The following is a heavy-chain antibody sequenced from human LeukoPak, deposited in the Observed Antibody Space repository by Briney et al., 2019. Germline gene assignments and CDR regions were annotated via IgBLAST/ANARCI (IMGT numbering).Heavy chain of an antibody. CDR1: GFSVSSRY. J-gene: IGHJ4*02. Sequence: GGSLRLSCAAPGFSVSSRYMSWVRQAPGKGLEWVSIIYSDGRTYYADSVKGRFTISRDNSKNTLYLQMNSLRAEDTAVYYCAKWAVSGRGFDYWGQGTLVTVSS. CDR2: IYSDGRT. CDR3: AKWAVSGRGFDY. V-gene: IGHV3-53*01. D-gene: IGHD6-19*01.